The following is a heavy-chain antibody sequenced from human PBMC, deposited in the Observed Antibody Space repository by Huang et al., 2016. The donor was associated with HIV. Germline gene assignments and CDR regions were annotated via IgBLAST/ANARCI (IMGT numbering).Heavy chain of an antibody. J-gene: IGHJ5*02. Sequence: EVQLVESGGGLVQPGGSLRLSCAASGFTVNSNYMTWVRQAPGKGLEWVSLLYHGGKAHYADSVKGRFTISGDISQNTVFLQMSSLRVEDTAVYYCARGRYGTPNAWGQGTLVTVSS. CDR2: LYHGGKA. D-gene: IGHD5-18*01. CDR1: GFTVNSNY. CDR3: ARGRYGTPNA. V-gene: IGHV3-53*01.